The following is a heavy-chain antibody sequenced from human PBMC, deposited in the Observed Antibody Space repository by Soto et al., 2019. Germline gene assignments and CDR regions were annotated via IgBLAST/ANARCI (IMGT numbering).Heavy chain of an antibody. CDR2: IHSGDSNA. J-gene: IGHJ4*02. Sequence: GESLKISCXGSGYSFSTYSIGWVRQTPGKGLEWMGNIHSGDSNARYSPSFQGQVTISVDKSISAAYLQWTSLKASDTAVYYCAAWRSSHWFDYWGQGTLVTVSS. CDR1: GYSFSTYS. CDR3: AAWRSSHWFDY. D-gene: IGHD6-13*01. V-gene: IGHV5-51*01.